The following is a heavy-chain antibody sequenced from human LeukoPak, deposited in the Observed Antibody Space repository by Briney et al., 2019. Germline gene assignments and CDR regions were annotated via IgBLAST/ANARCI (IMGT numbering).Heavy chain of an antibody. CDR1: GGSISSGDYY. J-gene: IGHJ5*02. Sequence: SETLSLTCTVSGGSISSGDYYWSWIRQPPGKGLEWIGYIYYSGSTYYNPSLKSRVTIPVDTSKNQFSLKLSSVTAADTAVYYCARDKRIAAAGTWFDPWGQGTLATVSS. CDR3: ARDKRIAAAGTWFDP. CDR2: IYYSGST. D-gene: IGHD6-13*01. V-gene: IGHV4-30-4*01.